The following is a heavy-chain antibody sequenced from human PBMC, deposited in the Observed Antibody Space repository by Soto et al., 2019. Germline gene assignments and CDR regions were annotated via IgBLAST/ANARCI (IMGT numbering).Heavy chain of an antibody. Sequence: KVSCKTSGSTLTSYDMNWVGQATGQGLEWMGWMNPNSGNTGYAQKFQGRVTMTRNTSISTAYMELSSLRSEDTAVYYCARGITMFGVAVYYFDYWGQGTLVTVSS. D-gene: IGHD3-3*01. V-gene: IGHV1-8*01. J-gene: IGHJ4*02. CDR2: MNPNSGNT. CDR3: ARGITMFGVAVYYFDY. CDR1: GSTLTSYD.